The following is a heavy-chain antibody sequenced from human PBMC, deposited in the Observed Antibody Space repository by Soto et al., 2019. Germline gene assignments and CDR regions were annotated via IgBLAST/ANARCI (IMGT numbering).Heavy chain of an antibody. CDR1: GGTFSSYA. Sequence: ASVKVSCKASGGTFSSYAISWVRQAPGQGLEWMGGIIPIFGTANYAQKFQGRVTITADKSTSTAYMELSSLRSEDTAVYYCAREGCGGDCYHYYYGMDVWGQGTTVTVSS. J-gene: IGHJ6*02. D-gene: IGHD2-21*02. V-gene: IGHV1-69*06. CDR2: IIPIFGTA. CDR3: AREGCGGDCYHYYYGMDV.